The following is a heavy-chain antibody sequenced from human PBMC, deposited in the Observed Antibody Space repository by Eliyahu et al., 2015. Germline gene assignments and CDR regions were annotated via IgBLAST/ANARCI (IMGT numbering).Heavy chain of an antibody. Sequence: QVQLQESGPGLVKPSGTLSLTCAVSGGSISSSXWWSWVRXPPGKGLEWIGEIYHSGXTNYNPSLKSRVTISVDKSKNQFSLKLSSVTAADTAVYYCARGPSIVVVTHGGAFDIWGQGTMVTVSS. CDR3: ARGPSIVVVTHGGAFDI. J-gene: IGHJ3*02. CDR2: IYHSGXT. CDR1: GGSISSSXW. D-gene: IGHD3-22*01. V-gene: IGHV4-4*02.